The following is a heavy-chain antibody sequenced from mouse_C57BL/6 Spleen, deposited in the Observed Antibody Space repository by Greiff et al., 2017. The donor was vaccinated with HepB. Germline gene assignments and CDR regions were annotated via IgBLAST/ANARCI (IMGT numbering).Heavy chain of an antibody. CDR3: ARDDGYYFDY. CDR2: INYDGSST. Sequence: EVKLMESEGGLVQPGRSMKLSCTASGFTFSDYYMAWVRQVPEKGLEWVANINYDGSSTYYLDSLKSRFIISRDNAKNILYLQMSSLKSEDTATYYCARDDGYYFDYWGQGTTLTVSS. J-gene: IGHJ2*01. V-gene: IGHV5-16*01. CDR1: GFTFSDYY. D-gene: IGHD2-3*01.